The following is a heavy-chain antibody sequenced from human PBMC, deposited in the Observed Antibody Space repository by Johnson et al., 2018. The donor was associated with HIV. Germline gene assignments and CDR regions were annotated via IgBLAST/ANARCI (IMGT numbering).Heavy chain of an antibody. Sequence: VQLVESGGGLVQPGGSLRLSCAASGFSFDDYGMSWVRQAAGKGLEWVSGINWNGGTTSYEDSVKGRFTTSRDNANNSLYLQMNSLRAEDTALYYCAKGSIAARWGAFDIWGQGTMVTVSS. CDR3: AKGSIAARWGAFDI. CDR1: GFSFDDYG. V-gene: IGHV3-20*04. J-gene: IGHJ3*02. D-gene: IGHD6-6*01. CDR2: INWNGGTT.